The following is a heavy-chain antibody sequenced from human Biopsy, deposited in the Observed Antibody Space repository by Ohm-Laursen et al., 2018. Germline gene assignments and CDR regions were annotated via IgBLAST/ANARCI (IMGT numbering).Heavy chain of an antibody. J-gene: IGHJ6*02. CDR1: GFSLSARGMC. CDR3: ACTPILIVSAGLVYRHRTHLQGMDV. D-gene: IGHD6-13*01. CDR2: VDWDDYK. Sequence: TQTLTLTCSFSGFSLSARGMCVSWIRQAPGKALEWLARVDWDDYKDYSASLQTKLSISKDTSNDQVVLTVNNVDPADTATYYCACTPILIVSAGLVYRHRTHLQGMDVWGQGIAVTVS. V-gene: IGHV2-70*11.